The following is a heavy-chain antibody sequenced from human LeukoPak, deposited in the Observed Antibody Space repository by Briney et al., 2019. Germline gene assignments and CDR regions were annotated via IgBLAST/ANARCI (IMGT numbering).Heavy chain of an antibody. Sequence: SETLSLTCAVYGGPFSGYYWSWIRQPPGKGLEWIGEINHSGSTNYNPSLKSRVTISVDTSKNQFSLKLSSVTAADTAVYYCARAPGYCSGGSCSYYYGMDVWGQGTTVTVSS. CDR1: GGPFSGYY. J-gene: IGHJ6*02. CDR2: INHSGST. CDR3: ARAPGYCSGGSCSYYYGMDV. D-gene: IGHD2-15*01. V-gene: IGHV4-34*01.